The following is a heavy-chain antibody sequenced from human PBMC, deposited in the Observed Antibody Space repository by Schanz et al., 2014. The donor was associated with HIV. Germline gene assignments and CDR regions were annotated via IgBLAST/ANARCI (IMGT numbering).Heavy chain of an antibody. D-gene: IGHD3-9*01. J-gene: IGHJ4*02. CDR1: GDTFSTDA. Sequence: QVQLVQSGAEVKKPGSSVEVSCKASGDTFSTDAFSWVRQVPGQGLEWMGGIIPKHGTSTSAQRFKGRVAIAADTSTSTIYLDWSSLRSEDTAVYYCARVVYDTQTGSYNGGWYYFDNWGLGTLVTVSS. CDR2: IIPKHGTS. V-gene: IGHV1-69*06. CDR3: ARVVYDTQTGSYNGGWYYFDN.